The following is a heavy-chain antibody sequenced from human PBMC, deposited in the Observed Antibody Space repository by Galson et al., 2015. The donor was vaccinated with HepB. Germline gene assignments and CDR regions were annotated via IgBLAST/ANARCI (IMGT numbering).Heavy chain of an antibody. CDR1: GGSISSYY. D-gene: IGHD1-26*01. CDR2: ISVSGSN. V-gene: IGHV4-4*07. CDR3: AREGGSDRYFDL. Sequence: ETLSLTCTVSGGSISSYYWSWIRQPAGKGLEWIGRISVSGSNNYNPSLKSRVTMSVDTSKSQFSLKLSSVTAADTAVYYCAREGGSDRYFDLWGRGTLVTVSS. J-gene: IGHJ2*01.